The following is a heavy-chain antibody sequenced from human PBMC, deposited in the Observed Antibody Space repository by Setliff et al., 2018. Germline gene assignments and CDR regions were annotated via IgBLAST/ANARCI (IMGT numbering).Heavy chain of an antibody. CDR3: ARSFSRREKFLLDY. J-gene: IGHJ4*02. CDR2: IYIGGSA. Sequence: SETLSLTCTVSGGSISSYYWSWIRQPAGKGLEWIGHIYIGGSANYNPSLKSRVTMSIDTSKNQFSLKVSSATAADTAVYYCARSFSRREKFLLDYWGQGALVTVSS. V-gene: IGHV4-4*07. CDR1: GGSISSYY.